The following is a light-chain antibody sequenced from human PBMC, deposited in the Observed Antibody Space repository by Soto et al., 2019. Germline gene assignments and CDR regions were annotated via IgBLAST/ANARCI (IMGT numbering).Light chain of an antibody. J-gene: IGKJ2*01. CDR1: QSIGSS. V-gene: IGKV1-5*01. CDR3: QQYNSYGT. Sequence: DIQMTQSPSTLSASVGDRVTITCRASQSIGSSFAWYQQKPGKGPKLLIYDASTLESGVPSRFSGSGFGTEFALTISSLQPDDFATFYCQQYNSYGTFGQGTKLEIK. CDR2: DAS.